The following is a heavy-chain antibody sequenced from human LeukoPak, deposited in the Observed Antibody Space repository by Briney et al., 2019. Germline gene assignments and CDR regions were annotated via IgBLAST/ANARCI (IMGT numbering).Heavy chain of an antibody. V-gene: IGHV4-30-4*01. D-gene: IGHD6-13*01. Sequence: SETLSLTCTVSGGSISSGDYYWSWIRQPPGKGLEWIGYIYYSGNTYYNPSLKSRVTISVDTSKNQFSLKLSSVTAADTAVYYCARDGEAAAGTWGQGTLVTVSS. J-gene: IGHJ4*02. CDR2: IYYSGNT. CDR1: GGSISSGDYY. CDR3: ARDGEAAAGT.